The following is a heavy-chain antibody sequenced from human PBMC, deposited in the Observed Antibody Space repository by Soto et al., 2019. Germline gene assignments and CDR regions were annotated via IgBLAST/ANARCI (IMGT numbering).Heavy chain of an antibody. CDR1: GFTFSSYS. D-gene: IGHD6-6*01. CDR3: ARGRDSSSSDRYFQY. CDR2: ISSSSSTI. Sequence: GGSLRLSCAASGFTFSSYSMNWVRQATGKGLEWVSYISSSSSTIYYADSVKGRFTISRDNAKNSLYLQMNSLRAEDTAVYYCARGRDSSSSDRYFQYWGQGTLVTVSS. J-gene: IGHJ1*01. V-gene: IGHV3-48*04.